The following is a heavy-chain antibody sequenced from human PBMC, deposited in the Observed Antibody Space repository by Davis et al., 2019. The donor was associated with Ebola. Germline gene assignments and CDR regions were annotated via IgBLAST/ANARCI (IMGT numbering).Heavy chain of an antibody. CDR3: AKSLYYYGSNYYMDV. D-gene: IGHD3-10*01. CDR2: IKQDGSEK. J-gene: IGHJ6*03. CDR1: GFTFSSYA. V-gene: IGHV3-7*03. Sequence: GESLKISCAASGFTFSSYAMSWVRQAPGKGLEWVANIKQDGSEKYYVDSVKGRFTISRDNAKNLLYLQMNSLRAEDTAVYYCAKSLYYYGSNYYMDVRGKGTTVTVSS.